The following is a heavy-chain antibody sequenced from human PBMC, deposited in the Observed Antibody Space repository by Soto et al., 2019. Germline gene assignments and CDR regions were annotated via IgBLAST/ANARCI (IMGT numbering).Heavy chain of an antibody. D-gene: IGHD6-13*01. CDR2: INPNGGTA. V-gene: IGHV1-46*01. J-gene: IGHJ6*02. Sequence: ASVKVSCKASGYIFINYYIHWVRQAPGQGLEWIGIINPNGGTANYAQKFQGRVTITADESTSTAYMELSSLRSEDTAVYYCARALVLRSPPYPRHATHYGMDVWGQGTTVTVSS. CDR3: ARALVLRSPPYPRHATHYGMDV. CDR1: GYIFINYY.